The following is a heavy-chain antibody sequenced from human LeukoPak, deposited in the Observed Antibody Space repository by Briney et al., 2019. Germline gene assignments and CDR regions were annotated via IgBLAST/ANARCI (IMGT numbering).Heavy chain of an antibody. CDR2: IYPGDSDT. CDR1: GYSFTSYW. CDR3: ARQLRYYDTSGYGTNDY. J-gene: IGHJ4*02. Sequence: GESLKISCKGSGYSFTSYWIGLVRQMPGKGLELMGIIYPGDSDTRYNTSFQAQFTISADKSISTAYLQWSSLKASDTAMYYCARQLRYYDTSGYGTNDYWGQGTLVTVSS. V-gene: IGHV5-51*01. D-gene: IGHD3-22*01.